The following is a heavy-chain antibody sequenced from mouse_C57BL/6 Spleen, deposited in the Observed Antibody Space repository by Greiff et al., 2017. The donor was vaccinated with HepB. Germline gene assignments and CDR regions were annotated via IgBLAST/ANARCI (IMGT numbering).Heavy chain of an antibody. D-gene: IGHD4-1*01. Sequence: VQLKESGDGLVKPGGSLKLSCAASGFTFSSYAMSWVRQTPEKRLEWVAYISSGGDYIYYADTVKGRFTISRDNARNTLYLQMSSLKSEDTAMYYCTTLGWYFDVWGTGTTVTVSS. CDR1: GFTFSSYA. CDR3: TTLGWYFDV. J-gene: IGHJ1*03. CDR2: ISSGGDYI. V-gene: IGHV5-9-1*02.